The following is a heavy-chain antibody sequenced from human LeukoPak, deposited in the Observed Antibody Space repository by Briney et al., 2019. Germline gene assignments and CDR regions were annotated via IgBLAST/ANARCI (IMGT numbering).Heavy chain of an antibody. CDR2: ISRNGSAT. Sequence: GGSLRLSCAASQFTFRTFPMTWVRQAPGKGLEWVSSISRNGSATYYPDSVRGRFTISRDNSQNALYLQMNSLRADDTAIYYCAKGTSNRDWTLGSWGQGTLVTVSS. D-gene: IGHD2-21*02. CDR3: AKGTSNRDWTLGS. J-gene: IGHJ4*02. V-gene: IGHV3-23*01. CDR1: QFTFRTFP.